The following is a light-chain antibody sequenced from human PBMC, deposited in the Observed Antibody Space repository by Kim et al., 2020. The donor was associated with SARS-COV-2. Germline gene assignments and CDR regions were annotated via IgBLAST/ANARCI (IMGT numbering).Light chain of an antibody. J-gene: IGLJ1*01. V-gene: IGLV1-51*01. CDR2: DNN. Sequence: GQKVTISCSGGTSNMGINDVSWYQHLPKAAPKLLIYDNNKRPSGIPDRFSGSKSGTSATLDISGVLTGDEADYYCAAGDNSLSAYVFGSGTKVTVL. CDR1: TSNMGIND. CDR3: AAGDNSLSAYV.